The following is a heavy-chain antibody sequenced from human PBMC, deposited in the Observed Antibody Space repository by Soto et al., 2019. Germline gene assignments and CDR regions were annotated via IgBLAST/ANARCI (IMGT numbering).Heavy chain of an antibody. V-gene: IGHV1-69*02. J-gene: IGHJ4*02. D-gene: IGHD3-10*01. CDR2: IIPILGIA. Sequence: QVQLVQSGAEVKKTGSSVKVSCKASGGTFSSYTISWVRQAPGQGLEWMGRIIPILGIANYAQKFQGRVTSNANTYTSTAYLELSSLRYEDTDVYYCAYGNLLLVDYCGQGTLDTVYS. CDR1: GGTFSSYT. CDR3: AYGNLLLVDY.